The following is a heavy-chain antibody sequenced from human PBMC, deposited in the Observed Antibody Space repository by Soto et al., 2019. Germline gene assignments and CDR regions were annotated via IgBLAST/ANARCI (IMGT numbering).Heavy chain of an antibody. CDR3: ARSGYDYYYYYYGMDV. CDR2: INAGNGNT. Sequence: ASVKGSCKASGYTFTSYAMHWVRQAPGQRLEWMGWINAGNGNTKYSQKFQGRVTITRDTSASTAYMELSSLRSEDTAVYYCARSGYDYYYYYYGMDVWGQGTTVTVSS. CDR1: GYTFTSYA. D-gene: IGHD5-12*01. J-gene: IGHJ6*02. V-gene: IGHV1-3*01.